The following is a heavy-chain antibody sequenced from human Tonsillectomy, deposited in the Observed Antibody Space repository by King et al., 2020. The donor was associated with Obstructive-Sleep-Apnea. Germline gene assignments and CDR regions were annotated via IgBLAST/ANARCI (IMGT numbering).Heavy chain of an antibody. J-gene: IGHJ4*02. Sequence: PLQESGPGLVKPSETLSLTCTVSGGSISSSDYYWGWIRQPPGKGLEWIGSVYYSGSTYYNPSLKSRVTISVDTSKNQFSLRVNSVTAADTAVYYCARQGSGWKLFDYWGQGSLVTVSS. V-gene: IGHV4-39*01. CDR2: VYYSGST. CDR3: ARQGSGWKLFDY. D-gene: IGHD6-19*01. CDR1: GGSISSSDYY.